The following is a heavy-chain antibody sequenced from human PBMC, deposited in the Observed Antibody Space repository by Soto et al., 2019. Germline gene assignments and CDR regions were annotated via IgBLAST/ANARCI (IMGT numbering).Heavy chain of an antibody. J-gene: IGHJ4*02. CDR1: GFSLSNARMG. CDR3: ARIAGSGTHPIDY. D-gene: IGHD1-26*01. Sequence: SGPTLVNPTATLTLTCTVSGFSLSNARMGVSWIRQPPVKALEWLAHIFSNDEKLYNTSLKNRLTISKDTSKSQVVLTMTNMDPVDTATYFCARIAGSGTHPIDYWGQGTLVTGS. CDR2: IFSNDEK. V-gene: IGHV2-26*01.